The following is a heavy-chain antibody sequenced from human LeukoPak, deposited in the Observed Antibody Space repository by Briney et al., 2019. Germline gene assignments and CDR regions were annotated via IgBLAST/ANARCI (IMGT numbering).Heavy chain of an antibody. V-gene: IGHV1-18*01. CDR3: ARRMRLTHFDS. CDR1: GYTFTSYG. J-gene: IGHJ4*02. Sequence: ASVKVSCKASGYTFTSYGISWVRQAPGQGLEWMGWISAYSGNTNYAQNLQGRVTMTTDTSTSTAYLELRSLRSDDTAVYFCARRMRLTHFDSWGQGTLVTVSS. CDR2: ISAYSGNT.